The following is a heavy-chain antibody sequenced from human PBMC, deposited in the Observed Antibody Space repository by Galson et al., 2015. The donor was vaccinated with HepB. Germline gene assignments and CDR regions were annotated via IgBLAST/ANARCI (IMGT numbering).Heavy chain of an antibody. Sequence: SVKVSCKASGYTFTSYAMHWVRQAPGQRLEWMGWINAGNGNTKYSQKFQGRVTITRDTSASTAYMELSSLRSEDTAVYYCARDLGGAGTTNYFDYWGQGTLVTVSS. V-gene: IGHV1-3*01. CDR3: ARDLGGAGTTNYFDY. CDR1: GYTFTSYA. J-gene: IGHJ4*02. CDR2: INAGNGNT. D-gene: IGHD1-7*01.